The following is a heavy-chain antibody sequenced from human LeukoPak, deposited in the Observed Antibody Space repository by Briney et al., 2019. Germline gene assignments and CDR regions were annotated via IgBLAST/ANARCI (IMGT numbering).Heavy chain of an antibody. CDR2: IKTDGTYT. CDR1: GFTFSRYW. J-gene: IGHJ4*02. Sequence: QTGGSLRLSCAASGFTFSRYWMHWVRQAPGEGLVWVSRIKTDGTYTSNADSVKGRFTISRDNAKSTLYLHMNSLRVEDTAVYYCVADLGDYADFWVQGTLVTVSS. CDR3: VADLGDYADF. V-gene: IGHV3-74*01.